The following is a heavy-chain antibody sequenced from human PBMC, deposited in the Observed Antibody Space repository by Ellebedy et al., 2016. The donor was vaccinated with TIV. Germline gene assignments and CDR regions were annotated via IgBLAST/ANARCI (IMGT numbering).Heavy chain of an antibody. Sequence: SETLSLXXTVSGGSINGYYWSWIRQPPGKGLEWIGYIYYSGSTNYNPSLKSRVTISVDTSKNQFSLKLSSVTAADTAVYYCARGPYGDRDFDYWGQGTLVTVSS. D-gene: IGHD4-17*01. CDR3: ARGPYGDRDFDY. CDR1: GGSINGYY. J-gene: IGHJ4*02. CDR2: IYYSGST. V-gene: IGHV4-59*12.